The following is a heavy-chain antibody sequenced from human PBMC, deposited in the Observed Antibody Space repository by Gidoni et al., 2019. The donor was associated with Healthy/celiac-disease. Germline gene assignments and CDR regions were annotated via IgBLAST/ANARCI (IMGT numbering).Heavy chain of an antibody. CDR3: ARGPQRSSGWYYD. CDR2: INAGNGNT. CDR1: GYTFTSYA. Sequence: QVQLVQSGAEVKKPGASLKVSCKASGYTFTSYAMHWVRQAPGQRLEWMGWINAGNGNTKYSQKYQGRVTITRDTSASTGYMELSSLRSEDTVVYYCARGPQRSSGWYYDWGQGTLVTVSS. V-gene: IGHV1-3*01. D-gene: IGHD6-19*01. J-gene: IGHJ4*02.